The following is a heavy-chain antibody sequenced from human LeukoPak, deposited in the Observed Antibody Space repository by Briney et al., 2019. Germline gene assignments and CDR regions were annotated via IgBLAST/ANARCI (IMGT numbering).Heavy chain of an antibody. Sequence: PSETLSLTRTGSGGSIITNHYYWGWIRQPPGKGLEWIGDIYYSGSTYYNPSLRSRVTVSVDTSKNQFSLKLSSVTAADTAVYYCARHYYCNSCFLPYFDALGQGRLLTVSS. J-gene: IGHJ4*02. CDR2: IYYSGST. D-gene: IGHD2/OR15-2a*01. V-gene: IGHV4-39*01. CDR1: GGSIITNHYY. CDR3: ARHYYCNSCFLPYFDA.